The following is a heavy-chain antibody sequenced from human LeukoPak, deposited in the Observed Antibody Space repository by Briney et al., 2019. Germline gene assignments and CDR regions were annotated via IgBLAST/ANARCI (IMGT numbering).Heavy chain of an antibody. CDR1: GYTFTSYG. V-gene: IGHV1-18*01. D-gene: IGHD6-13*01. CDR3: ARDGAPGYSSSWYRDGFGY. J-gene: IGHJ4*02. CDR2: ISAYNGNT. Sequence: ASVKVSCKASGYTFTSYGISWVRQAPGQGLEWMGWISAYNGNTNYAQKLQGRVTMTTDTSTSTAYMELRSLRSDDTAVYYCARDGAPGYSSSWYRDGFGYWGQGTLVTVSS.